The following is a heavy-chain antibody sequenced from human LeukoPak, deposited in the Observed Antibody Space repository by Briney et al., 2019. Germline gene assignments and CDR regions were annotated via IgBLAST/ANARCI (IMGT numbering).Heavy chain of an antibody. CDR2: INPNSGGT. V-gene: IGHV1-2*02. Sequence: ASVKVSCKASGCTFTGYYMHWVRQATGQGLEWMGWINPNSGGTNYAQKFQGRVTMTRDTSISTAYMELSRLRSDDTAVYYCARVLYSSSWYYFDYWGQGTLVTVSS. J-gene: IGHJ4*02. CDR1: GCTFTGYY. D-gene: IGHD6-13*01. CDR3: ARVLYSSSWYYFDY.